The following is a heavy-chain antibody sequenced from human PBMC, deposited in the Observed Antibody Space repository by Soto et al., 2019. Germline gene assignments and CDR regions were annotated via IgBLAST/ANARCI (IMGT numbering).Heavy chain of an antibody. CDR2: IRSFDYRT. V-gene: IGHV3-23*01. Sequence: PGGSLRLSCTASGLRFSQYGMGWVRQAPGKGLEWVSSIRSFDYRTNYADSVKGRFTISRDNSKSTLSLQMNSLRAEDTDVYYCAKDVESGWYEAFDYWGPGTLVTVSS. J-gene: IGHJ4*02. D-gene: IGHD6-19*01. CDR3: AKDVESGWYEAFDY. CDR1: GLRFSQYG.